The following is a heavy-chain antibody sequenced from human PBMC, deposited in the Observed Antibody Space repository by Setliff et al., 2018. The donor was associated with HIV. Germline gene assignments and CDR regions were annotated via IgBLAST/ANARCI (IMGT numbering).Heavy chain of an antibody. V-gene: IGHV4-38-2*01. CDR3: ARLQGSSGTLFDY. D-gene: IGHD3-22*01. J-gene: IGHJ4*02. CDR1: GYSISSDYY. CDR2: IYHSAST. Sequence: SETLSLTCAVSGYSISSDYYWGWIRQPPGKGLEWIGSIYHSASTYYNPSLKSRVTISVDTSKIHFSLQLRSVTAADTAVYYCARLQGSSGTLFDYWGQGTLVTVSS.